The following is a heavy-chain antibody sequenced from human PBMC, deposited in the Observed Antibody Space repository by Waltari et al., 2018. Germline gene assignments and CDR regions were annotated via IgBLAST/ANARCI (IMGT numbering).Heavy chain of an antibody. D-gene: IGHD4-17*01. CDR2: IYHSGST. CDR1: GYSISSGYY. V-gene: IGHV4-38-2*02. Sequence: QVQLQESGPGLVKPSETLSLTCTVSGYSISSGYYWGWIRQPPGKGLEWMWSIYHSGSTYHNPSLKSRVTLSVDPSKSQFSLKLSSVPAADTAVYYCARDGTTVTDLDAFDIWGQGTMVTVSS. CDR3: ARDGTTVTDLDAFDI. J-gene: IGHJ3*02.